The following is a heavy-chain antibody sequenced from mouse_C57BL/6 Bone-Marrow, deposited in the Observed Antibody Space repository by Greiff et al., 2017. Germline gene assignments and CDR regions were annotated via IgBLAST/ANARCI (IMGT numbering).Heavy chain of an antibody. Sequence: QVQLQQSGAELVRPGTSVKVSCKASGYAFTNYLIEWVKQRPGQGLEWIGVINPGSGGTNYNAKFKGKATLTADKSSSTANMQHSSLTSADSAVYFCAKPPETYGSSWYFDVWGTGTTVTVSS. CDR1: GYAFTNYL. CDR3: AKPPETYGSSWYFDV. V-gene: IGHV1-54*01. J-gene: IGHJ1*03. CDR2: INPGSGGT. D-gene: IGHD1-1*01.